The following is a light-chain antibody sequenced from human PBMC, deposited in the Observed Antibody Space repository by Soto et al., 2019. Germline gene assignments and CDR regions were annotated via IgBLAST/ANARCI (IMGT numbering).Light chain of an antibody. Sequence: QPVLTQPPSASGTPGQRATISCSGSSSNIGRNYVSWYQQLPGTAPKLLIYRNNQRPSGVPDRLSGSKSGTSASLAISGLRSEDEADYYCAAWDDSLSEGVFGTATKLTVL. CDR1: SSNIGRNY. CDR2: RNN. CDR3: AAWDDSLSEGV. V-gene: IGLV1-47*01. J-gene: IGLJ1*01.